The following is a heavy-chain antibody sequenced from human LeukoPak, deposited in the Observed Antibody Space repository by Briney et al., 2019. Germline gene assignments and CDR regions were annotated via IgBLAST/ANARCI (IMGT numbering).Heavy chain of an antibody. CDR1: GFSFTNYW. V-gene: IGHV3-74*01. J-gene: IGHJ4*02. CDR2: INTDGSTT. CDR3: ARALFQVPYYFDF. D-gene: IGHD2-2*01. Sequence: PGGSLRLSCGASGFSFTNYWMYWVRHARGKGLAWVSAINTDGSTTTYADSVKGRFTISRDNARNTLYLQMNSLRAEDTAVYYCARALFQVPYYFDFWGQGTLVTVSS.